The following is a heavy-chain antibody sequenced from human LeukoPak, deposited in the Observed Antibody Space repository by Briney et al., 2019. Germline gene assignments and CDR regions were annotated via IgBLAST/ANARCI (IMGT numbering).Heavy chain of an antibody. D-gene: IGHD2-2*01. CDR1: GFTFSSYA. Sequence: GGSLRLSCAASGFTFSSYAMHWVRQAPGKGLEWVAVISYDGSNKYYADSVKGRFTISRDNSKNTLYLQMNSLRAEDTAVYYCARGLCRFGLSGYQLLQEVPNDYWGQGTLVTVSS. CDR2: ISYDGSNK. CDR3: ARGLCRFGLSGYQLLQEVPNDY. V-gene: IGHV3-30-3*01. J-gene: IGHJ4*02.